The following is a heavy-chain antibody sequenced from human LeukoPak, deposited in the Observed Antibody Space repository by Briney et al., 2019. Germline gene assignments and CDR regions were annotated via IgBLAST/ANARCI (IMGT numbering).Heavy chain of an antibody. CDR3: ARDRTALVVRPATYNYFDP. CDR1: GYTFTGYY. CDR2: IHPNSGGT. V-gene: IGHV1-2*02. J-gene: IGHJ5*02. D-gene: IGHD2-2*01. Sequence: ASVKVSCKASGYTFTGYYIHWVRQAPGQGLEWMGWIHPNSGGTTYAQKFQGRVTMTRDTSINTAYMEVTRLTSDDTAVYFCARDRTALVVRPATYNYFDPWGQGTMVIVSS.